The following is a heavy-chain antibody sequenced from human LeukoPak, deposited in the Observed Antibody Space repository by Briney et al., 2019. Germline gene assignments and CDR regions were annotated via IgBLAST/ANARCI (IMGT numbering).Heavy chain of an antibody. V-gene: IGHV1-2*06. J-gene: IGHJ4*02. CDR1: GYTFTSYD. Sequence: GASVKVSCKASGYTFTSYDFNWLRQAPGQGLEWVGRINPNSGGTSFAQKFQGSVTMTRDTSISTAYMKLSRLRSDDTAVYYCARGLENFDCWGQGTLVTVSS. CDR2: INPNSGGT. D-gene: IGHD4-11*01. CDR3: ARGLENFDC.